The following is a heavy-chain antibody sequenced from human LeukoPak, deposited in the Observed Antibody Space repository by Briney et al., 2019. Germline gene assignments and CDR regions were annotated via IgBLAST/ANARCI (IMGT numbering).Heavy chain of an antibody. J-gene: IGHJ4*02. CDR3: ARGSSSSARSFDY. D-gene: IGHD6-6*01. V-gene: IGHV4-31*03. CDR1: GGSISSGGDY. CDR2: IYYSGST. Sequence: PSETLSLTCTVSGGSISSGGDYWSWICQHPGKGLEWIGYIYYSGSTYYNPSLKSRVTISVDTSKNQFSLKLSSVTAADTAVYYCARGSSSSARSFDYWGQGTLVTVSS.